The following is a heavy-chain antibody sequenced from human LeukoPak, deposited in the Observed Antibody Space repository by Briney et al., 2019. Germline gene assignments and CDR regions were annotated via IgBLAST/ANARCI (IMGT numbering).Heavy chain of an antibody. D-gene: IGHD3-22*01. CDR1: GFTFSSYS. J-gene: IGHJ3*02. Sequence: GGSLRLSCAASGFTFSSYSINWVRQAPGKGLEWVSSISSSSSYIYYADSVKDRFTISRDNAKNSLYLQMNSLRAEDTAVYYCARAEAVVIGAFDIWGQGTMVTVSS. V-gene: IGHV3-21*01. CDR2: ISSSSSYI. CDR3: ARAEAVVIGAFDI.